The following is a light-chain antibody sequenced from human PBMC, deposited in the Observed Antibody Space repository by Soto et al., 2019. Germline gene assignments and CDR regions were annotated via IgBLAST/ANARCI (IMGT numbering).Light chain of an antibody. CDR3: QDYCTSPRT. V-gene: IGKV3-20*01. CDR2: GAS. J-gene: IGKJ2*01. CDR1: QSVPSSY. Sequence: IVLTQSPGILSLSPGGGATLSCRASQSVPSSYLAWYQQTPGQAPRLLIYGASTRAAGISGRFSGSGSGTDFTPTNSRLEPEDFAVYYCQDYCTSPRTFGRGTKLEIK.